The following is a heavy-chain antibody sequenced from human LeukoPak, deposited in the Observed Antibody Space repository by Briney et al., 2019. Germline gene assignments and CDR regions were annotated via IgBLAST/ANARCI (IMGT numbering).Heavy chain of an antibody. CDR3: ATTPVDTPLQYKYFGMDL. Sequence: GGSLRLSCAASGFLFNTYGIHWVRQAPGKGLEWVAFIWYDGSKKYYAESVRGRFTISRDNSKSTLYLRLNSLRVEDTAVYYCATTPVDTPLQYKYFGMDLWGQGTTVTVS. J-gene: IGHJ6*02. CDR1: GFLFNTYG. V-gene: IGHV3-30*02. CDR2: IWYDGSKK. D-gene: IGHD2-2*02.